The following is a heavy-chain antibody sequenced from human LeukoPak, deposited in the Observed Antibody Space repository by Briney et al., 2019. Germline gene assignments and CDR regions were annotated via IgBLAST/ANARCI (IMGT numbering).Heavy chain of an antibody. CDR2: FDPEDGET. J-gene: IGHJ4*02. Sequence: ASVKVSCKVSGYTXTELSMHGVRQAPGKGLEWMGGFDPEDGETIYGKKFQGRVTMTEDTSTDTAYMELSSLTSEDTAVYYCATWSGSNYYYWGQGTLVTVSS. CDR1: GYTXTELS. CDR3: ATWSGSNYYY. V-gene: IGHV1-24*01. D-gene: IGHD1-26*01.